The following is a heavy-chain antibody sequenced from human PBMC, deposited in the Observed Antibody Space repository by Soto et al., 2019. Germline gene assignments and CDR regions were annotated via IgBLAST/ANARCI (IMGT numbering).Heavy chain of an antibody. D-gene: IGHD2-15*01. CDR1: GFTFSSYS. CDR3: ARDRDIVVVVAASAFDY. CDR2: ISSSSSYI. V-gene: IGHV3-21*01. J-gene: IGHJ4*02. Sequence: PGGSLRLSCAASGFTFSSYSMNWVRQAPGKGLEWVSSISSSSSYIYYADSVKGRFTISRDNAKNSLYLQMNSLRAEDTAVYYCARDRDIVVVVAASAFDYWCQGTLVTVSS.